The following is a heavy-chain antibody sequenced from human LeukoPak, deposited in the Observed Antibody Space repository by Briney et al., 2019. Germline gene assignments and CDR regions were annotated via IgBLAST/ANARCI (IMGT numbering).Heavy chain of an antibody. Sequence: PGGSLRLSCAASGFTFSSYSMSWVRQAPGKGLEWVSYISTGSVTRYYADSVKGRFTISRDDAKNSVSLQMNSLRVEHKAVYYCARDNGYCTGGSCYRWFGTWGKGTLVTVSS. CDR3: ARDNGYCTGGSCYRWFGT. J-gene: IGHJ5*02. V-gene: IGHV3-48*01. CDR1: GFTFSSYS. D-gene: IGHD2-15*01. CDR2: ISTGSVTR.